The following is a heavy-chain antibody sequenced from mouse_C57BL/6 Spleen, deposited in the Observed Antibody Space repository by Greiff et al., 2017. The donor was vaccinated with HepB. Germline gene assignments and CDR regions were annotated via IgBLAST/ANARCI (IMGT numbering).Heavy chain of an antibody. V-gene: IGHV2-2*01. J-gene: IGHJ3*01. D-gene: IGHD2-4*01. CDR3: ARNSGDYDPFAY. CDR2: IWSGGST. Sequence: VQLQQSGPGLVQPSQSLSITCTVSGFSLTSYGVHWVRQSPGKGLEWLGVIWSGGSTDYNAAFISRLSISKDNSKSQVFFKMNSLQADDTAIYYCARNSGDYDPFAYWGQGTLVTVSA. CDR1: GFSLTSYG.